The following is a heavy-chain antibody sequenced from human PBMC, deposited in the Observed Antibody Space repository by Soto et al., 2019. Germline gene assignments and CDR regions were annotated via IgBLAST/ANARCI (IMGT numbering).Heavy chain of an antibody. Sequence: PSETLSLTCTVSGGSISSSSYYWGWIRQPPGKGLEWIGEINHSGSTNYNPSLKSRVTISVDTSKNQFSLKLSSVTAADTAVYYCARARPIVGATDVDYWGQGTLVTVTA. V-gene: IGHV4-39*07. D-gene: IGHD1-26*01. CDR2: INHSGST. J-gene: IGHJ4*02. CDR1: GGSISSSSYY. CDR3: ARARPIVGATDVDY.